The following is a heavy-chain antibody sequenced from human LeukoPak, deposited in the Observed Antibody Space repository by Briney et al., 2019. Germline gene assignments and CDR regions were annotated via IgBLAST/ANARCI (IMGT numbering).Heavy chain of an antibody. Sequence: SETLSLTCAVSGGSFSGYYWSWIRQPPGRGLEWIGEINHSGSTNYNPSLKSRVTMSVVTSRTQFSLRLSSLTAADTAVYYCARVDWGRFDYWGQGTLVIVSS. CDR3: ARVDWGRFDY. D-gene: IGHD7-27*01. V-gene: IGHV4-34*01. CDR2: INHSGST. CDR1: GGSFSGYY. J-gene: IGHJ4*02.